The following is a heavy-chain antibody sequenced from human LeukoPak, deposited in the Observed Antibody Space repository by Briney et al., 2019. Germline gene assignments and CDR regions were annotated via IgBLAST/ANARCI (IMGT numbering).Heavy chain of an antibody. CDR3: VKEGGIVGDEY. CDR1: GFTFSTFW. V-gene: IGHV3-23*01. Sequence: GGSLRLSCAASGFTFSTFWMSWVRQAPGKGLEWVSAISNSGTRTYYADSVKGRFTISRDNSKNTLYLQMNSLRAEDTAIYYCVKEGGIVGDEYWGQGALVTVSS. D-gene: IGHD1-26*01. J-gene: IGHJ4*02. CDR2: ISNSGTRT.